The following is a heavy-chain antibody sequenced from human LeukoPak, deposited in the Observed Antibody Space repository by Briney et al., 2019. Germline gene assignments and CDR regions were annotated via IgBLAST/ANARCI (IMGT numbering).Heavy chain of an antibody. CDR1: GGTFSSYA. D-gene: IGHD2-15*01. CDR2: IIPIFGTA. Sequence: ASVKVSCKASGGTFSSYAISWVRQAPGQGLEWMGGIIPIFGTANYAQKFQGRVTIIADKSTSTAYMELSSLRSEDTAVYYCARDASLGYCSGGSCYMSGDAFDIWGQGTMVTVSS. V-gene: IGHV1-69*06. CDR3: ARDASLGYCSGGSCYMSGDAFDI. J-gene: IGHJ3*02.